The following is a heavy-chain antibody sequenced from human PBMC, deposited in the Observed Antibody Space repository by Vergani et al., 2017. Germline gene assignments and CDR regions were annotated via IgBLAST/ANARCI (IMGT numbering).Heavy chain of an antibody. CDR3: ARSTYYYDSSGYPASFDY. D-gene: IGHD3-22*01. CDR2: INHSGST. CDR1: GWSFSGYY. V-gene: IGHV4-34*01. Sequence: QVQLQQWGAGLLKPSETLSLTCAVYGWSFSGYYWSWIRQPPGKGLEWIGEINHSGSTNYNPSLKSRVTISVDTSKNQFSLKLSSVTAADTAVYYCARSTYYYDSSGYPASFDYWGQGTLVTVSS. J-gene: IGHJ4*02.